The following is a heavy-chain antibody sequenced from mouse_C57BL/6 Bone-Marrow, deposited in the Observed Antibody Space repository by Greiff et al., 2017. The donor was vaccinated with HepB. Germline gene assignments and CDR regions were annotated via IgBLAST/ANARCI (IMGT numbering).Heavy chain of an antibody. J-gene: IGHJ2*01. CDR2: IYPGSGST. V-gene: IGHV1-55*01. D-gene: IGHD1-1*01. CDR3: VLLYYGSSYGNY. CDR1: GYTFTSYW. Sequence: QVQLQQSGAELVKPGASVKMSCKASGYTFTSYWITWVKQRPGQGLEWIGDIYPGSGSTNYNEKFKSKATLTVDTSSSTVYMQLSSLTSEDSAVYYCVLLYYGSSYGNYWGQGTTLTVSS.